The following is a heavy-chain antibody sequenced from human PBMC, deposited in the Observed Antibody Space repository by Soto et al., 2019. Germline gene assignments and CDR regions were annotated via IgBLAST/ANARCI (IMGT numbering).Heavy chain of an antibody. CDR1: GFTFSSYG. J-gene: IGHJ6*02. D-gene: IGHD4-4*01. CDR2: ISYDGSNK. V-gene: IGHV3-30*18. Sequence: QVQLVESGGGVVQPGRSLRLSCAASGFTFSSYGMHWVRQAPGKGLEWVAVISYDGSNKYHADSVKGRFTISRDNSKNTLYLQMNSLRAEDTAVYYCAKESGNYAYYYYGMDVWGQGTTVTVSS. CDR3: AKESGNYAYYYYGMDV.